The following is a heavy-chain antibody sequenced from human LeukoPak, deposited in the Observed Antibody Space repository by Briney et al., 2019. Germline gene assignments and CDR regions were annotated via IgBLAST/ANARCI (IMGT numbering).Heavy chain of an antibody. CDR2: IWYDGSNK. Sequence: GGSLRLSCTASGFTFGSYGMHWVRQAPGKGLEWVAVIWYDGSNKYYADSVKGRFTISRDNSKNTLYLQMNSLSAEDTAVYYCARGLGQADYFDYWGQGTLVTVSS. CDR3: ARGLGQADYFDY. V-gene: IGHV3-33*01. J-gene: IGHJ4*02. CDR1: GFTFGSYG.